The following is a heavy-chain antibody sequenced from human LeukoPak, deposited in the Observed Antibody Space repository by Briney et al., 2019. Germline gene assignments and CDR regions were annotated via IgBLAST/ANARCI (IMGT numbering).Heavy chain of an antibody. Sequence: GGSLRLSCAASGFTFSSYAMSWVRQAPGKGLEWVSAISGSGGSTYYADSVKGRFTISRDNSKNTLYLQMNSLRAEDTAVYYCAKDERNIVVVVADSQYFDYWGQGTLVTVSS. CDR3: AKDERNIVVVVADSQYFDY. CDR1: GFTFSSYA. J-gene: IGHJ4*02. CDR2: ISGSGGST. V-gene: IGHV3-23*01. D-gene: IGHD2-15*01.